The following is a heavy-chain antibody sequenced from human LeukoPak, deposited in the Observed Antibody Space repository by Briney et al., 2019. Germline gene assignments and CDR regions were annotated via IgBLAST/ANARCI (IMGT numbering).Heavy chain of an antibody. CDR1: GGSISSGGYY. J-gene: IGHJ5*02. CDR3: ARAPTVVAPAAKGDWFDP. CDR2: IYYGGST. V-gene: IGHV4-31*03. Sequence: PSETLSLTCTVSGGSISSGGYYWSWIRQHPGKGLEWIGYIYYGGSTYYNPSLKSRVTISVDTSKNQFSLKLSSVTAADTAVYYCARAPTVVAPAAKGDWFDPWGQGTLVTVSS. D-gene: IGHD2-2*01.